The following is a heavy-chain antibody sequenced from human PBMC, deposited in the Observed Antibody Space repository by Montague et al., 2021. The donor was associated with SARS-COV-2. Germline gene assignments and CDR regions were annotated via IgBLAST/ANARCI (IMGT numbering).Heavy chain of an antibody. Sequence: SETRSLTCTVSGASMSGYHWSWIRQPAGKALEWIGRIYSNGDTTYNPPLKSRLTMSVDTSERQFSLKMTSVSAADTDIYYCARGSEYYYHPFDYWGHGNLVTVSA. CDR3: ARGSEYYYHPFDY. CDR2: IYSNGDT. J-gene: IGHJ4*01. D-gene: IGHD2/OR15-2a*01. V-gene: IGHV4-4*07. CDR1: GASMSGYH.